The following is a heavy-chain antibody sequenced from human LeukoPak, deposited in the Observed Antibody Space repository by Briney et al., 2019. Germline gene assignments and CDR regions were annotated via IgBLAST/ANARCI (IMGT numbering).Heavy chain of an antibody. CDR1: GFTFRNYL. D-gene: IGHD4-23*01. V-gene: IGHV3-30*04. J-gene: IGHJ6*03. CDR2: ISFDVSEK. CDR3: ARVRWHYYYYYMDV. Sequence: GGSLRLSCAASGFTFRNYLMHWVRQAPGKGLDWVALISFDVSEKYYADSVKGRFTISRDNAKNSLYLQMNSLRAEDTALYYCARVRWHYYYYYMDVWGKGTTVTVSS.